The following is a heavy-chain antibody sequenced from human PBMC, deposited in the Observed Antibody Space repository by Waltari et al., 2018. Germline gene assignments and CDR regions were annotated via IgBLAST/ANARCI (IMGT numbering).Heavy chain of an antibody. Sequence: EVQLVESWGGVVRPGGSLELCGSASGFIVADYGMDWGRQAPGKGLEWVSDINWNGGSTGYADSVKGRFTISRDSAKTSLYLQMNSLRAEDTALYYCATVPGIATSGNDGIDIWGQGTMVTVSS. CDR1: GFIVADYG. CDR3: ATVPGIATSGNDGIDI. CDR2: INWNGGST. J-gene: IGHJ3*02. V-gene: IGHV3-20*04. D-gene: IGHD6-13*01.